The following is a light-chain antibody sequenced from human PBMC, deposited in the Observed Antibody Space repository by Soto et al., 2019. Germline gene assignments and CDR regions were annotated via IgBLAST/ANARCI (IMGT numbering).Light chain of an antibody. V-gene: IGKV1-5*01. CDR2: DAS. J-gene: IGKJ1*01. Sequence: DIQMTQSPSTLSASVGDRVTITCRASQSISNRLAWYHQKPGKTPNLLIYDASNFGSGVPSRFSGSGSGTEFTLTISSLQPDDFATYYCQQYDTYSTFGQGTKVEIK. CDR3: QQYDTYST. CDR1: QSISNR.